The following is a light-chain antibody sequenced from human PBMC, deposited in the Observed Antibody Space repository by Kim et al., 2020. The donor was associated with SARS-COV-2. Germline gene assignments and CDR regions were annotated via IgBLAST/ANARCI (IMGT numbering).Light chain of an antibody. CDR1: ALPKQY. J-gene: IGLJ2*01. V-gene: IGLV3-25*03. CDR2: KDS. Sequence: QGQTARITCSGDALPKQYAYWYQQKPGQAPVLVIYKDSERPSGIPERFSGSSSGTTVTLTISGVQAEDEADYYCQSADSSGSYVVFGGGTQLTVL. CDR3: QSADSSGSYVV.